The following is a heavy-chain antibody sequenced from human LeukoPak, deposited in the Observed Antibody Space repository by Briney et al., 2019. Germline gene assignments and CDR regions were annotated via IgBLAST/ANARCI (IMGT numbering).Heavy chain of an antibody. CDR1: GFTFSSHW. CDR3: ARDPTTYYYMDV. V-gene: IGHV3-74*01. D-gene: IGHD1-14*01. CDR2: INSDGSSR. J-gene: IGHJ6*03. Sequence: GGSLRISCAASGFTFSSHWMHWVRQAPGKGLGWVSRINSDGSSRSFADSVRGRVTISRDNAKNTLYLQMNSLRAEDTAVYYCARDPTTYYYMDVWGKGTTVTVSS.